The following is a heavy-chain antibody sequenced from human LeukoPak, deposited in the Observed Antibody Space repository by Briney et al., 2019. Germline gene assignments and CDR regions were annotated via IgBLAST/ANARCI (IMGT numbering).Heavy chain of an antibody. CDR3: AKDLEPQLVGAADY. J-gene: IGHJ4*02. CDR1: GFTFSSYS. CDR2: ISSSSSYI. D-gene: IGHD1-26*01. V-gene: IGHV3-21*01. Sequence: PGGSLRLSCAASGFTFSSYSMNWVRQAPGKGLEWVSSISSSSSYIYYADSVKGRFTISRDNAKNSLYLQMNSLRAEDTAVYYCAKDLEPQLVGAADYWGQGTLVTVSS.